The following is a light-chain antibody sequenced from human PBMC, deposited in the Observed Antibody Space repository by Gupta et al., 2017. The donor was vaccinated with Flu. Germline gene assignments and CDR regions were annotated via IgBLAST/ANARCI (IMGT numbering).Light chain of an antibody. CDR3: QQANSFSRT. Sequence: DIQMTHSPSSVSASVGDRVTITCRASQGISSWLAWYQQKPGKAPKLLIYAASSLQSGGPSRCSGSGSGTDLIPTISSLQPEDFATDYCQQANSFSRTFGPGTKVDIK. CDR1: QGISSW. V-gene: IGKV1-12*01. J-gene: IGKJ3*01. CDR2: AAS.